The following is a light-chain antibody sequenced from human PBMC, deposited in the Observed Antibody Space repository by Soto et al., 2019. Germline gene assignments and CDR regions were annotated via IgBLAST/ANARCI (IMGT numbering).Light chain of an antibody. J-gene: IGKJ5*01. V-gene: IGKV3-11*01. Sequence: VVLTHSPATLSLSPGDRATLAFSSSESVDNFLGSYRQKPGQTRRLFIDDASSRAAGIPARFSVSGSGTDFTLTISSLRSEEFAVYYCQQDNTCPPITFGQGTRLEIK. CDR1: ESVDNF. CDR2: DAS. CDR3: QQDNTCPPIT.